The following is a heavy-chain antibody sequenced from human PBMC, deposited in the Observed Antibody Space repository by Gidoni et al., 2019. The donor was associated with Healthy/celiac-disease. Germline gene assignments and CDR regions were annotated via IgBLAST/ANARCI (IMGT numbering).Heavy chain of an antibody. CDR1: GYTFTTYG. CDR2: IRAYNGNT. CDR3: ARDLYSSGWYGWFDP. D-gene: IGHD6-19*01. J-gene: IGHJ5*02. Sequence: QVQLVPSVAEVKKPGASVKVSCNASGYTFTTYGISWVRQAPGQGLDWMGWIRAYNGNTNYAQKLQGRVTMTTDTSTSTAYMELRSLRSDDTAVYYCARDLYSSGWYGWFDPWGQGTLVTVSS. V-gene: IGHV1-18*01.